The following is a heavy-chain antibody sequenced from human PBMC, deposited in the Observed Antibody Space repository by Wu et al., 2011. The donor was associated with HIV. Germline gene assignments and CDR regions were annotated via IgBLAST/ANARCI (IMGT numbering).Heavy chain of an antibody. Sequence: SCNVSGSGVFDYFVHWVQEAPEKGLEWMGLIDPEDGEAVYSEKFQGRVTITADTSTDTVFMELFSLRSEDTGIYYCATTSVVPSAIRSFHMDVWGKGTSVTVSS. CDR1: GSGVFDYF. V-gene: IGHV1-69-2*01. J-gene: IGHJ6*03. D-gene: IGHD2-2*01. CDR3: ATTSVVPSAIRSFHMDV. CDR2: IDPEDGEA.